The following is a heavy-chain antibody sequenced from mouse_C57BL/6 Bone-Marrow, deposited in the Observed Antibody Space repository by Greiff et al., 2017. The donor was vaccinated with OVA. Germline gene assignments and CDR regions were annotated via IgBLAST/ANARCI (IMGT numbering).Heavy chain of an antibody. CDR2: ISYDGSN. J-gene: IGHJ2*01. Sequence: EVKLVESGPGLVKPSQSLSLSCSVTGYSITSGYYWNWIRQLPGNKLEWMGYISYDGSNNYNPSLKNRISITRDTSKNQFFLKLNSVTTADTATYYCARGYFDYWGQGTTLTVSS. CDR1: GYSITSGYY. V-gene: IGHV3-6*01. CDR3: ARGYFDY.